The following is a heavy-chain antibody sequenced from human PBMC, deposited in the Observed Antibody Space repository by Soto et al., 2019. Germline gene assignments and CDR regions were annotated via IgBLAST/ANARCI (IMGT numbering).Heavy chain of an antibody. V-gene: IGHV1-3*01. CDR1: GYTFTSYA. J-gene: IGHJ4*02. Sequence: GASVKVSCKASGYTFTSYAMHWVRQAPGQRLEWMGWINAGNGNTKYSQKFQGRVTITRDTSASTAYMELSSLRSEDTAVYYCARDRSLLWFGESLTLFDYWGQGTLVTVSS. D-gene: IGHD3-10*01. CDR2: INAGNGNT. CDR3: ARDRSLLWFGESLTLFDY.